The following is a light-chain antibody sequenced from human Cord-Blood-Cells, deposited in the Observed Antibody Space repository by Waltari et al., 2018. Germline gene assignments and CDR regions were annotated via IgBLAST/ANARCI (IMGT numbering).Light chain of an antibody. CDR2: WAS. J-gene: IGKJ3*01. Sequence: DIVMTQSPDSLAVSLGERAPIHCQSSPSVLYSSNNKNYLAWYQQKPGQPPKLLIYWASTRESGVPDRFSGSGSGTDFTLTISSLQAEDVAVYYCQQYYSTPFTFGPGTKVDIK. CDR1: PSVLYSSNNKNY. V-gene: IGKV4-1*01. CDR3: QQYYSTPFT.